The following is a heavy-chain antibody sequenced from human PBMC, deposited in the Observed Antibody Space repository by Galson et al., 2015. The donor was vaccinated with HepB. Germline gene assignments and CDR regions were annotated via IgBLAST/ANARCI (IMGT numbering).Heavy chain of an antibody. Sequence: SLRLSCAASGFTFSSYAMHWVRQAPGKGLEWVALISYDGSNKYYADSVKGRFTISRDNSKNTLSLQMNSLRDEDTAVYYCAKSLGTGAARGLDVWGQGTTVTVSS. CDR1: GFTFSSYA. D-gene: IGHD2-8*02. CDR2: ISYDGSNK. CDR3: AKSLGTGAARGLDV. J-gene: IGHJ6*02. V-gene: IGHV3-30-3*02.